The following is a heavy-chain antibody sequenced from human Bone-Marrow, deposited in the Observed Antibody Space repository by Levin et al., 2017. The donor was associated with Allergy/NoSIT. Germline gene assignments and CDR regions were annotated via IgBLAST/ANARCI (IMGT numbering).Heavy chain of an antibody. CDR2: IYHSGTT. D-gene: IGHD4-17*01. J-gene: IGHJ4*02. Sequence: PSETLSLTCIVSTGSIHTCNFFWGWVRQPPGKGLEWIGTIYHSGTTYYNPSLKSRVTMSVDTSKNQLSLGLTSVTAADTAVYYCARLPSATTYFDSWGQGVPVIVS. V-gene: IGHV4-39*01. CDR1: TGSIHTCNFF. CDR3: ARLPSATTYFDS.